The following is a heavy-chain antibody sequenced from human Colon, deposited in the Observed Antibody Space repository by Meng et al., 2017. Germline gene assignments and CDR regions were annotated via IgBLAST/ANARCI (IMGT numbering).Heavy chain of an antibody. J-gene: IGHJ4*02. V-gene: IGHV3-15*01. D-gene: IGHD3-22*01. CDR1: GFTFSNAW. CDR3: TTLISGYRNY. CDR2: LKSKTDGGTT. Sequence: VQVGESGGGLVKAGGSLRLSCAASGFTFSNAWMNWVRQAPGKGLEWIGRLKSKTDGGTTDYAAPVKGRFTISTDDSNNTLYLQMNSLEIEDTAVYYCTTLISGYRNYWGQGTLVTVSS.